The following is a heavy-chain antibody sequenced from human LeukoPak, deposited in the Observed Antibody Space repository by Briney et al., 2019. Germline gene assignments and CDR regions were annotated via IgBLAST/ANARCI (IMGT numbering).Heavy chain of an antibody. CDR1: GFTFSSYG. CDR2: ISYDGSNK. V-gene: IGHV3-30*18. Sequence: GGSLRLSCAASGFTFSSYGMHWVRQAPGKGLEWVAVISYDGSNKYYADPVKGRFTISRDNSKNTLYLQMNSLRGEDTAVYYCAKDALDTASLSPFDYWGQGTLVTVSS. CDR3: AKDALDTASLSPFDY. J-gene: IGHJ4*02. D-gene: IGHD5-18*01.